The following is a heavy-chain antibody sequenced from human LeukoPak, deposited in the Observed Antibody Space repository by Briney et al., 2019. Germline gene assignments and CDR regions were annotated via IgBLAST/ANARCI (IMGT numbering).Heavy chain of an antibody. CDR1: GDSISRYY. V-gene: IGHV4-4*07. J-gene: IGHJ4*02. D-gene: IGHD5-18*01. Sequence: PSETLSLTCSASGDSISRYYWSWVRQPAGKGLEWIGRVYTSGSTNYNPSLKSRVTMSLDPSKNQFSLKLSSVTAADTAVYYCVRAGLGYSYGFDYWGQGTLVTVSS. CDR3: VRAGLGYSYGFDY. CDR2: VYTSGST.